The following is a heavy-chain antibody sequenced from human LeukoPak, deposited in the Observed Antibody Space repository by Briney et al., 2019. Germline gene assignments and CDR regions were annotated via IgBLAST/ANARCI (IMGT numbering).Heavy chain of an antibody. CDR1: GFTLSSYS. Sequence: GGSLRLSCAASGFTLSSYSMNWVRQAPGKGLEWVSSISSSSSYKFYADSVKGRFTISRDNAKNSLFLQMNSLRAEDTAVYYYARESSVTRDYWGQGTPVTVSS. CDR3: ARESSVTRDY. V-gene: IGHV3-21*01. J-gene: IGHJ4*02. CDR2: ISSSSSYK. D-gene: IGHD4-11*01.